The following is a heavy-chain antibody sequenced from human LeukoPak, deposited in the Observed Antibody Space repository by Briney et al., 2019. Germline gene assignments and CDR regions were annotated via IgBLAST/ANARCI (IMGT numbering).Heavy chain of an antibody. D-gene: IGHD4-23*01. J-gene: IGHJ4*02. CDR1: GFTVSSNY. Sequence: GGSLRLSCAASGFTVSSNYMSWVRHAPGKGLEWGSVIFSGGSTFYADSGKGRFTISRDNSKNTLYLQMNSLRAEDTAVYYCARISVVTPGYFDYWGQGTLVTVSS. V-gene: IGHV3-53*01. CDR2: IFSGGST. CDR3: ARISVVTPGYFDY.